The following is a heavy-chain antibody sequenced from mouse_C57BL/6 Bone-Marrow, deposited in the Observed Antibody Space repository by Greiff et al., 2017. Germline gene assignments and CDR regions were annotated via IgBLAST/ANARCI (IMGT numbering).Heavy chain of an antibody. V-gene: IGHV5-4*01. Sequence: EVHLVESGGGLVKPGGSLKLSCAASGFTFSSYAMSWVRQTPEKRLEWVATISDGGSYTYYPDNVKGRFTISRDNAKNNLYLQMSHLKSEDTAMYYCARGRGMDYWGQGTSVTVSS. J-gene: IGHJ4*01. CDR3: ARGRGMDY. CDR2: ISDGGSYT. CDR1: GFTFSSYA.